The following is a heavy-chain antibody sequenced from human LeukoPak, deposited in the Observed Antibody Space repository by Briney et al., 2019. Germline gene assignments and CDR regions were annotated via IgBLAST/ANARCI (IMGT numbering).Heavy chain of an antibody. D-gene: IGHD3-10*01. V-gene: IGHV4-34*01. CDR3: ARGPLPDYYGSGSYYNDY. CDR2: INHSGST. CDR1: GGSFSGYY. J-gene: IGHJ4*02. Sequence: SETLPLTCAVYGGSFSGYYWSWIRQPPGKGLEWIGEINHSGSTNYNPSLKSRVTISVDTSKNQFSLKLSSVTAADTAVYYCARGPLPDYYGSGSYYNDYWGQGTLVTVSS.